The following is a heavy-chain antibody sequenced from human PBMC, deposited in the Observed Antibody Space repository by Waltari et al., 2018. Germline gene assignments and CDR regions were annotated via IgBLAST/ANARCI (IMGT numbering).Heavy chain of an antibody. Sequence: QVQLQESGPGLVKPSETLSLTCTVSGGSISSYYWGWIRQPPGKGLEWIGYIYYSGSTNYNPSLKSRVTISVDTSKNQFSLKLSSVTAADTAVYYCARDREGYCSGGSCYLSYFDYWGQGTLVTVSS. CDR2: IYYSGST. CDR1: GGSISSYY. V-gene: IGHV4-59*01. CDR3: ARDREGYCSGGSCYLSYFDY. D-gene: IGHD2-15*01. J-gene: IGHJ4*02.